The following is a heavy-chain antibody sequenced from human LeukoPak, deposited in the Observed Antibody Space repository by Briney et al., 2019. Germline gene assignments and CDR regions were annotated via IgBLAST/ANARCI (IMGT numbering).Heavy chain of an antibody. J-gene: IGHJ4*02. V-gene: IGHV4-39*01. CDR3: AKTYYYDPFDF. CDR1: GGSISNSGYY. CDR2: IYYSGNT. D-gene: IGHD3-22*01. Sequence: SETLSLTCTVSGGSISNSGYYWGWIRQPPGKGLEWIGNIYYSGNTYYNPSLKSRVTISVDTSKNQFSLKLSSVTAADTAVYYCAKTYYYDPFDFWGQGTPVTVSS.